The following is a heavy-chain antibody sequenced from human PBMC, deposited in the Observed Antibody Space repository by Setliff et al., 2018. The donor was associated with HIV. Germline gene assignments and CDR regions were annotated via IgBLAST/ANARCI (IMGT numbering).Heavy chain of an antibody. CDR1: GYTLTNYG. D-gene: IGHD3-22*01. V-gene: IGHV1-18*01. Sequence: ASVKVSCKASGYTLTNYGISWVRQDPGQGLEWMGWISTYNGNRNYAQKLQGRVTMTTDTSTTTAYMEVRSLRSDDTAVYYCARDSPNYDSTGYYYPDFWGQGTLVTVSS. CDR2: ISTYNGNR. J-gene: IGHJ4*02. CDR3: ARDSPNYDSTGYYYPDF.